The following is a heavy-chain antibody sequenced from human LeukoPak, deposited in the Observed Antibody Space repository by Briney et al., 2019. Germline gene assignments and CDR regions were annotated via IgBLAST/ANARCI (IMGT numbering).Heavy chain of an antibody. CDR1: GGSISSYY. J-gene: IGHJ3*02. CDR2: IYTSGST. D-gene: IGHD1-26*01. CDR3: ARDIPEWNTEWGLPESAFDI. V-gene: IGHV4-4*07. Sequence: SETLSLTCTVSGGSISSYYWIWIRQPAGKGLEWIGRIYTSGSTNYNPSLKSRVTMSVDTSKNQFSLKLSSVTAADTAVYYCARDIPEWNTEWGLPESAFDIWGQGTMVTVSS.